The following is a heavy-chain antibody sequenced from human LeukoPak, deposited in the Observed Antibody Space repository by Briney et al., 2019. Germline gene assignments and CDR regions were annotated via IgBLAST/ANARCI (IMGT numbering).Heavy chain of an antibody. CDR2: IYYSGST. V-gene: IGHV4-30-4*08. CDR3: ARGPNKPNYYGSGSYLKGPYYYYGMDV. D-gene: IGHD3-10*01. Sequence: SETLSLTCTVSGGSISSGDYYWSWIRQPPGKGLEWIGYIYYSGSTYYNPSLKSRVTISVDTSKNQFSLKLSSVTAADTAVYYCARGPNKPNYYGSGSYLKGPYYYYGMDVWGQGTTVTVSS. J-gene: IGHJ6*02. CDR1: GGSISSGDYY.